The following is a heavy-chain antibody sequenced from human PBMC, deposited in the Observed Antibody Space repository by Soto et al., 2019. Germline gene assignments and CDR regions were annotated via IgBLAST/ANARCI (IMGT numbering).Heavy chain of an antibody. Sequence: SETLSLTCAVYGGSFSGYYWSWIRQPPGKGLEWIGEINHSGSTNYNPSLKSRVTISVDTSKNQFSLKLSSETAADTAVYYCARRPVWSGYSVNWFEPWGQGTLVTVSS. CDR2: INHSGST. J-gene: IGHJ5*02. CDR3: ARRPVWSGYSVNWFEP. V-gene: IGHV4-34*01. CDR1: GGSFSGYY. D-gene: IGHD3-3*01.